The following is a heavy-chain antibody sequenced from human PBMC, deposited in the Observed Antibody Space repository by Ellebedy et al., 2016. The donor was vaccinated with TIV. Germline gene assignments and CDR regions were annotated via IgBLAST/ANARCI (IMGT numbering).Heavy chain of an antibody. CDR2: MNPNSGNT. CDR1: GYTFTSYD. J-gene: IGHJ4*02. CDR3: ARKDSSAGSFDY. D-gene: IGHD3-22*01. V-gene: IGHV1-8*01. Sequence: ASVKVSXXASGYTFTSYDINWVRQATGQGLEWMGWMNPNSGNTGYAQKFQGRVTMTRNTSISTAYMELSSLRSDDTAVYYCARKDSSAGSFDYWGQGTLVTVSS.